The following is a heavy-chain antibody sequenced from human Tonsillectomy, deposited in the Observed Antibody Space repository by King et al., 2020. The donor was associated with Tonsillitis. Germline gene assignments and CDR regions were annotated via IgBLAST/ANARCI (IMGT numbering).Heavy chain of an antibody. D-gene: IGHD2-2*01. CDR2: LRFDESVT. Sequence: VQLVESGGGVVQPGGSLRLSCAASGFTFSNYAMHWVRQAPGKGLEWVAFLRFDESVTYYADSVEGRFTIPRDISKNTLYLQMNSLRAEVTAVYYCAKEESSSCPFQRWGQGTLVTVSS. CDR3: AKEESSSCPFQR. V-gene: IGHV3-30*02. CDR1: GFTFSNYA. J-gene: IGHJ4*02.